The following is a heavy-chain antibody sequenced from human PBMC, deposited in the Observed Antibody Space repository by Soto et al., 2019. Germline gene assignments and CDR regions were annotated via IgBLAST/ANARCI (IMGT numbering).Heavy chain of an antibody. CDR1: GGSISSSSYY. CDR2: IYYSGST. D-gene: IGHD6-13*01. Sequence: SETLSLTCTVSGGSISSSSYYWGWIRQPPGKGLEWIGSIYYSGSTYYNPSLKSRVTISVDTSKNQFSLKLSSVTAADTAVYYCARSVGGWIAAAGTGYYYGMDVWGQGTTVT. J-gene: IGHJ6*02. CDR3: ARSVGGWIAAAGTGYYYGMDV. V-gene: IGHV4-39*01.